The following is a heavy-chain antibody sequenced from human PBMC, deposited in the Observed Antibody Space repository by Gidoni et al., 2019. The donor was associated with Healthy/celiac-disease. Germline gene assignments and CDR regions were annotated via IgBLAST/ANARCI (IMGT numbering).Heavy chain of an antibody. CDR3: AAEGGIVVVPAAIGYYYGMDV. Sequence: QMQLVQSGPEVKKPGTSVKVSCKASGFTFTSSAVQWVRPARGQRLEWIGWIVVGSGNTNYEQKFQERVTITRDMSTSTAYMELSSLRSEDTAVYYCAAEGGIVVVPAAIGYYYGMDVWGQGTTVTVSS. V-gene: IGHV1-58*01. J-gene: IGHJ6*02. CDR2: IVVGSGNT. CDR1: GFTFTSSA. D-gene: IGHD2-2*01.